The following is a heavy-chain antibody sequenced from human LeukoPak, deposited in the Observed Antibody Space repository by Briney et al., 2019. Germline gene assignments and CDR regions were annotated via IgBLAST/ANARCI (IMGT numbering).Heavy chain of an antibody. D-gene: IGHD5-12*01. Sequence: GASVKVSCKASGYTFTGYYIHWVRQAPGQGLEWMGWINPNSGATNYAQKFQGRVTMTRDTSISTAYMELTRLISDATAVYYCARGEVATIPHFDYWGQGTLVTVSS. J-gene: IGHJ4*02. CDR2: INPNSGAT. CDR1: GYTFTGYY. V-gene: IGHV1-2*02. CDR3: ARGEVATIPHFDY.